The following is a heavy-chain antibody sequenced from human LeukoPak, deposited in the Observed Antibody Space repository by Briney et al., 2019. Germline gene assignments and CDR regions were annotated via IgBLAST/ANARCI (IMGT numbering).Heavy chain of an antibody. J-gene: IGHJ5*02. CDR2: IYYSRST. V-gene: IGHV4-31*03. CDR1: GGSISSGGYY. Sequence: PSEPLSLTCTVSGGSISSGGYYWSWIRQHPGKGLEWIGHIYYSRSTYYNPSLKSRVTISVDTSKNQFSLKLSSVTAADTAVYYCARGRSRWELPLSGWFDPWGQGTLVTVSS. D-gene: IGHD1-26*01. CDR3: ARGRSRWELPLSGWFDP.